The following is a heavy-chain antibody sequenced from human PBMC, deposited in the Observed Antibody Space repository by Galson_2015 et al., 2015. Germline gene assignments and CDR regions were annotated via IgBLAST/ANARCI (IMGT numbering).Heavy chain of an antibody. CDR3: ARNYYYDSSGYYYEEGGAFDI. J-gene: IGHJ3*02. D-gene: IGHD3-22*01. Sequence: SVKVSCKASGGTFSSYAISWVRQAPGQGLEWMGGVIPIFGTANYAQKFQGRVTITADESTSTAYMELSSLRSEHTAVYYCARNYYYDSSGYYYEEGGAFDIWGQGTMVTVSS. CDR2: VIPIFGTA. V-gene: IGHV1-69*13. CDR1: GGTFSSYA.